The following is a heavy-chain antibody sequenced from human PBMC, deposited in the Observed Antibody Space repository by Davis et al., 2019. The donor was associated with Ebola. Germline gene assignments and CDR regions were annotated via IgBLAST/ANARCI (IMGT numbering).Heavy chain of an antibody. Sequence: ASVKVSCKASGYTLTSYAINWVRQAPGQGLESMGWINTKTGNPTYAHGFTGRFAFSLDTSVSTAYLQITSLKAEDTAVYYCARGRQLTDYWGQGTLVTVSS. V-gene: IGHV7-4-1*02. CDR2: INTKTGNP. J-gene: IGHJ4*02. CDR3: ARGRQLTDY. D-gene: IGHD1-1*01. CDR1: GYTLTSYA.